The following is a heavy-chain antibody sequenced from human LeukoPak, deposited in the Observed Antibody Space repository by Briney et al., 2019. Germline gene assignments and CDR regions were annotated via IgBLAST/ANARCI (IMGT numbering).Heavy chain of an antibody. CDR3: TRGRRIYYDILTGYPNWFDP. Sequence: GGSLRLSCAASGFPFSSYWMAWVRQAPGKGLEWVASIKQDGGETFYVDSVKGRFTISRDNAKNSLYLQMNSLRAEDTAVYYCTRGRRIYYDILTGYPNWFDPWGQGTLVTVSS. V-gene: IGHV3-7*01. D-gene: IGHD3-9*01. CDR2: IKQDGGET. CDR1: GFPFSSYW. J-gene: IGHJ5*02.